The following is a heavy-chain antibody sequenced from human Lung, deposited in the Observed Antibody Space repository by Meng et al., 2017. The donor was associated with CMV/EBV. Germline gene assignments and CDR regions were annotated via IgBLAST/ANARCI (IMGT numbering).Heavy chain of an antibody. CDR2: ISWDGGST. CDR1: GFTFDDYA. V-gene: IGHV3-43D*03. D-gene: IGHD6-13*01. CDR3: AKEYIAAAGTDYYYGMDV. Sequence: GESLKISCAASGFTFDDYAMHWVRQAPGKGLEWVSLISWDGGSTYYADSVKGRFTISRDNSKNCLYLQMNSLRAEDTALYYCAKEYIAAAGTDYYYGMDVWGQGTTVTVSS. J-gene: IGHJ6*02.